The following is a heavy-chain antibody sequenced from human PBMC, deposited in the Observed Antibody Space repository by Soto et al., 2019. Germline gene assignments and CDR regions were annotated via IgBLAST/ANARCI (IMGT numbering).Heavy chain of an antibody. Sequence: EVQLLESGGGLVQPGASLRLSCAASGFTFSSYAMSWVRQAPGKGLEWVSVISGSDDSTYYAVSVKGRFTISRDNSKNTLYLQMNSLRAEDTAVYYCAKRSSSSTFDYWGQGTLVTVSS. CDR2: ISGSDDST. J-gene: IGHJ4*02. D-gene: IGHD6-6*01. V-gene: IGHV3-23*01. CDR3: AKRSSSSTFDY. CDR1: GFTFSSYA.